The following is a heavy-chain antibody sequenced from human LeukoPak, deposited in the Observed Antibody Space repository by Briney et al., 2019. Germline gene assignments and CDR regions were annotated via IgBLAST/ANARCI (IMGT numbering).Heavy chain of an antibody. D-gene: IGHD3-10*01. J-gene: IGHJ4*02. CDR2: IYYSGST. Sequence: PSETLSLTCAVYGGSFSGYYWSWIRQPPGKGLEWIGYIYYSGSTNYNPSLKSRVTISVDTSKNQFSLKLSSVTAADTAVYYCARQVLLKSFDYWGQGTLVTVSS. CDR1: GGSFSGYY. V-gene: IGHV4-59*08. CDR3: ARQVLLKSFDY.